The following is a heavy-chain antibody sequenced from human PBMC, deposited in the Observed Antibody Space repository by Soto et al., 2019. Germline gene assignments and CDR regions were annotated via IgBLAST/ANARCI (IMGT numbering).Heavy chain of an antibody. J-gene: IGHJ4*02. CDR1: GGSLVSSSYY. D-gene: IGHD6-13*01. CDR2: IYYSGNT. V-gene: IGHV4-39*01. CDR3: ASIAAPGTTHFDF. Sequence: SETLSLTCTVSGGSLVSSSYYWVWIRQSPGKGLEWIGNIYYSGNTFYNPSLKSRVTISVDTSKNQFYLHLSSVTAADTAIFYCASIAAPGTTHFDFWGQGTLVTVSS.